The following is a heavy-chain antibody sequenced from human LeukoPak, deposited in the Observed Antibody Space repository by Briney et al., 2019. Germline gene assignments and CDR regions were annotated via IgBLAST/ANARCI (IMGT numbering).Heavy chain of an antibody. D-gene: IGHD2-2*01. V-gene: IGHV1-8*01. CDR1: GYTFTSYD. J-gene: IGHJ5*02. CDR2: MNPNSGNT. CDR3: ARDKGIVVVPAAMVEGDNWFDP. Sequence: GASVKVSCKASGYTFTSYDMNWVRQASGQGLEWMGWMNPNSGNTGSAQNFQGRVTMTRDTSISTAYMELSSLRSEDTAVYYCARDKGIVVVPAAMVEGDNWFDPWGQGTLVTVSS.